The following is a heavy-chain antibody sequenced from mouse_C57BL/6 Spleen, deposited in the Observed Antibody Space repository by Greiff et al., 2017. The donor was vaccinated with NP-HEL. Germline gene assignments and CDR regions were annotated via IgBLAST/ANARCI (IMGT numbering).Heavy chain of an antibody. Sequence: EVKLVESGGGLVKPGGSLKLSCAASGFTFSSYAMSWVRQTPEKRLEWVATISDGGSYTYYPDNVKGRFTISRDNAKNNLYLQMSHLKSEDTAMYYCARDGYEYERDYFDDWGQGTTLTVSS. CDR2: ISDGGSYT. CDR3: ARDGYEYERDYFDD. D-gene: IGHD2-4*01. J-gene: IGHJ2*01. V-gene: IGHV5-4*01. CDR1: GFTFSSYA.